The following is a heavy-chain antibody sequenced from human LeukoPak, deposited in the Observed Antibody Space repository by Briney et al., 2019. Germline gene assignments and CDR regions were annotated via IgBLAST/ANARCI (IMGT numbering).Heavy chain of an antibody. CDR1: GGSIISSSYY. J-gene: IGHJ4*02. CDR2: IYYSGST. Sequence: SETLSLTCTVSGGSIISSSYYWGWIRQPPGKGLEWIGSIYYSGSTYYNPSLKSRVTISVDTSKNQFSLKLSSVTAADTAVYYCARQGGPYGDLDYWGQGTLVTVSS. CDR3: ARQGGPYGDLDY. V-gene: IGHV4-39*01. D-gene: IGHD4-17*01.